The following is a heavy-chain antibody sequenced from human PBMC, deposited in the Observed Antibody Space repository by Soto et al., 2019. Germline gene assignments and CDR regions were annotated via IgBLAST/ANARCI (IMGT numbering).Heavy chain of an antibody. D-gene: IGHD5-18*01. CDR1: GFSLSTRGVG. J-gene: IGHJ4*02. V-gene: IGHV2-5*02. CDR3: AHRPLGYRYHFDY. CDR2: IYWDDDE. Sequence: QITLKESGPTLVKPTQTLTLTCTFSGFSLSTRGVGVGWIRQPPGKALEWLALIYWDDDEGYSPSLKSRLTIPNDHSKNPVVLTITNMDPLDNATYCFAHRPLGYRYHFDYVGQGTLVTVSS.